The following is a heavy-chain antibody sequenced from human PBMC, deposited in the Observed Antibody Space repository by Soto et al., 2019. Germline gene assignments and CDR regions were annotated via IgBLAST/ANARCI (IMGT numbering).Heavy chain of an antibody. CDR3: ARGRFETGAFWYFDL. Sequence: QVQLVQSGAELKKPGSSVKVSCKASGGTFNNCAVSWVRQAPGHGLEWMGDITPIFGTPKYAQNFQGRVTITADKSTSASFMELTSLRSDDTAIYYCARGRFETGAFWYFDLWGRGTLVSVSS. CDR1: GGTFNNCA. V-gene: IGHV1-69*06. CDR2: ITPIFGTP. D-gene: IGHD7-27*01. J-gene: IGHJ2*01.